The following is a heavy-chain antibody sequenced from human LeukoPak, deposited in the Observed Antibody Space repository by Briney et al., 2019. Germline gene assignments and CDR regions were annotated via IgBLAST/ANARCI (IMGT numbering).Heavy chain of an antibody. CDR3: ARGPFDWFDP. CDR1: GYKFTGYY. V-gene: IGHV1-2*02. CDR2: INPKNGGT. Sequence: ASVKVSCKASGYKFTGYYMHWVRQAPGQGLEWMGWINPKNGGTHYAQKFQGRVTMTRDTSISTADMELTRLKSDDTAVYYCARGPFDWFDPWGQGTLVTVSS. J-gene: IGHJ5*02.